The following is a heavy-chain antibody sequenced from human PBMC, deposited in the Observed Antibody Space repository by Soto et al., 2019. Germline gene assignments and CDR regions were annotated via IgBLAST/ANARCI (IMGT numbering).Heavy chain of an antibody. V-gene: IGHV3-7*02. CDR2: ISPEGSAR. CDR3: MTGYGY. CDR1: GLTFSSEW. J-gene: IGHJ4*01. Sequence: EVQLVESGGGLVQPGGSLRLSCVASGLTFSSEWMNWVRQAPGKGLEWVANISPEGSARHYVDSMKGRFAISRDNAKNSVYLLMNSLSVDDTALYYCMTGYGYWGLGTLVTVSS. D-gene: IGHD3-9*01.